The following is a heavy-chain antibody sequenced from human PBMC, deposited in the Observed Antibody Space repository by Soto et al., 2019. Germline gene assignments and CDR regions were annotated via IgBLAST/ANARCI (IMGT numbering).Heavy chain of an antibody. CDR1: GFTFSSYR. V-gene: IGHV3-21*01. Sequence: XGSLRLACAAAGFTFSSYRMNWVRQAPGKGLEWVSSISSSSYIYYADSVKCRFTISRDNAKNSLYLQMNSLRAEDTAVYYCARRGLITMTPEDVWRQGTTVTSP. J-gene: IGHJ6*02. CDR3: ARRGLITMTPEDV. D-gene: IGHD3-22*01. CDR2: ISSSSYI.